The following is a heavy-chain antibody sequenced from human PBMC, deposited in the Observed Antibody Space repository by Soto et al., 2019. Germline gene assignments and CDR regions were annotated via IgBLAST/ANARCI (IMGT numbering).Heavy chain of an antibody. J-gene: IGHJ4*02. CDR3: ARGLYTSSTSYFDY. V-gene: IGHV4-31*11. CDR2: IYYSGSA. Sequence: QVQLQESGPGLVKPSQTLSLACAVSGDSISSGGYYWSWIRQHPGKGLEWVGYIYYSGSAYYNPSIKSRITISLDTSKNQFSLMLSSVTAADTAVYYCARGLYTSSTSYFDYWDQGTLVTVSS. CDR1: GDSISSGGYY. D-gene: IGHD6-6*01.